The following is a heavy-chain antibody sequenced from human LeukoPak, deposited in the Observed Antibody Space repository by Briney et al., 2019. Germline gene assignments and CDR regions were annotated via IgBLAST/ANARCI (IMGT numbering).Heavy chain of an antibody. Sequence: PSETLSLTCTVSGGSISSSSYYWGWIRQPRGKGLEWIGSIYYSGSTYYNPSLKSRVTISVDTSKNQFSLKLSSVTAADTAVYYCARLSSGWPEIDYWGQGTLVPVSS. CDR2: IYYSGST. CDR3: ARLSSGWPEIDY. D-gene: IGHD6-19*01. J-gene: IGHJ4*02. V-gene: IGHV4-39*01. CDR1: GGSISSSSYY.